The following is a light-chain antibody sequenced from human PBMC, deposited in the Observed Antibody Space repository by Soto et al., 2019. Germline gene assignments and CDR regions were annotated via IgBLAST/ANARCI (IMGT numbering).Light chain of an antibody. V-gene: IGKV3-15*01. Sequence: EIVMTQSPATLSVSPGERATLSCRASQSVSSNLVWYQQKPGQAPRLLIYGASTRATGIPARFSGSGSGTEFTLTISSLQSEDFAVYYCQQYNNWPPWTFGQGTKVEMK. CDR3: QQYNNWPPWT. J-gene: IGKJ1*01. CDR1: QSVSSN. CDR2: GAS.